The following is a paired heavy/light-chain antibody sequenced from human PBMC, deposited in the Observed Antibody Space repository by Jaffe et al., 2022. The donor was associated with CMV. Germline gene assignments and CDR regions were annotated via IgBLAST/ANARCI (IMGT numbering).Light chain of an antibody. CDR3: QQYDSSPRT. V-gene: IGKV3-20*01. Sequence: DTVLTQSPGTLSLSPGERATLSCRASQSVGSSYLAWYQQKPGQAPRLLIYGASVRATGIPDRFSGSGSGTDFTLTISRLEPEDFAVYYCQQYDSSPRTFGQGTKVEFK. CDR1: QSVGSSY. CDR2: GAS. J-gene: IGKJ1*01.
Heavy chain of an antibody. Sequence: QVQLQQWGAGLLKPSETLSLTCAVYGGSFSARPWSWIRQPPGKGLEWIGEIEHSGSTNYNPSLKSRVTISVDTSKNQFSLKLSSVTAADTAVYYCARSFYYFDSGDYAWGSHSPFDHWGQGSLVTVSS. CDR1: GGSFSARP. CDR2: IEHSGST. J-gene: IGHJ4*02. V-gene: IGHV4-34*02. CDR3: ARSFYYFDSGDYAWGSHSPFDH. D-gene: IGHD3-22*01.